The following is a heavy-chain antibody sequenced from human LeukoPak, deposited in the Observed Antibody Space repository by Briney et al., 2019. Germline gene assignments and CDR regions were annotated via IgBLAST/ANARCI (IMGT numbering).Heavy chain of an antibody. J-gene: IGHJ5*02. V-gene: IGHV1-2*02. D-gene: IGHD3-22*01. CDR1: GYTFTGYY. CDR2: INPNSGGT. CDR3: ASPANYYYDSSGYSNWFDP. Sequence: GASVKVSCKASGYTFTGYYMHWVRQAPGQGLEWMGWINPNSGGTNYAQKFQGRVTMTRDTSISTAYMELSRLRSDDTAVYYCASPANYYYDSSGYSNWFDPWGQGTLVTVSS.